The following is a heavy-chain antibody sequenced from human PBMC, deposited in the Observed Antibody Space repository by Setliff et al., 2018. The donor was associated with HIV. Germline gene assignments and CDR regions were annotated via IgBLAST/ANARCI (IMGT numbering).Heavy chain of an antibody. V-gene: IGHV1-46*01. CDR3: ARDLEIPLWPPLAY. D-gene: IGHD2-2*02. CDR2: VNPSDGST. J-gene: IGHJ4*02. CDR1: GYTLTSNY. Sequence: GASVKVSCKASGYTLTSNYMHWVRQAPGQGLEWMGIVNPSDGSTIYAQKFQGRVTMTRDTSTSTVYMELGSLTSEDTAVYYCARDLEIPLWPPLAYWGQGTLVTVSS.